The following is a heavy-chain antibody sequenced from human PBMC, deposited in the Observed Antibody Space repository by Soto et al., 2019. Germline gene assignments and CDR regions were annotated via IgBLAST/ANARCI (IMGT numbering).Heavy chain of an antibody. V-gene: IGHV3-7*01. D-gene: IGHD3-22*01. J-gene: IGHJ4*02. Sequence: GGSLRLSCSASGLTFSSYWMSWVRQAPGKGLEWVANIKQDGSQKYYVDSVKGRFTISRDNAKNSLYLQMNSLRVEDTAVYYCASAYYYDSSGYSPGGYWGQGTMVTVSS. CDR2: IKQDGSQK. CDR3: ASAYYYDSSGYSPGGY. CDR1: GLTFSSYW.